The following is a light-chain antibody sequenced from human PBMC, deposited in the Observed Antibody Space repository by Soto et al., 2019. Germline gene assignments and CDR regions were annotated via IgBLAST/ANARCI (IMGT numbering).Light chain of an antibody. CDR1: QSVSSY. CDR3: QQRHMWPIT. Sequence: EIVFTQSPATLSLSPGERATLSCRASQSVSSYLAWYQQKPGQAPRLLIYGASTRATGIPDRFSGSGSGTDFTLTISRLEPEDSAVYYCQQRHMWPITFGQGTRLEIK. J-gene: IGKJ5*01. V-gene: IGKV3-11*01. CDR2: GAS.